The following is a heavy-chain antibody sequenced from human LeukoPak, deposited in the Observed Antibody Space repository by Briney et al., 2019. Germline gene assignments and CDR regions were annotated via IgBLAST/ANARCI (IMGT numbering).Heavy chain of an antibody. CDR2: IYHSGST. V-gene: IGHV4-4*02. Sequence: SETLSLTCAVSGGSISSSNWWSWIRQPPGKGLEWIGEIYHSGSTNYNPSLKSRVTISVDTSKNQFSLKLSSVTAADTAVYYCARAPPHYSGSYFPAMLWGQGTLVTVSS. D-gene: IGHD1-26*01. CDR3: ARAPPHYSGSYFPAML. J-gene: IGHJ4*02. CDR1: GGSISSSNW.